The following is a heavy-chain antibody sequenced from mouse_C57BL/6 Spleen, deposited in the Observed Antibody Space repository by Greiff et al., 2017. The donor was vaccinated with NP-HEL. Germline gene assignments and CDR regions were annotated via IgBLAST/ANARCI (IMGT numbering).Heavy chain of an antibody. J-gene: IGHJ2*01. CDR1: GYSLTRYG. V-gene: IGHV2-9*02. D-gene: IGHD5-1*01. CDR3: ARSKYLARY. Sequence: QVQLKESGPGLVAPSQSLSITCTVYGYSLTRYGVHWVRQPPGKGLEWLGLIWAGGSTNDNWTLMSRLSISIDNSKSLVFVIMNSLQTDNTALYYWARSKYLARYWGQGTTLT. CDR2: IWAGGST.